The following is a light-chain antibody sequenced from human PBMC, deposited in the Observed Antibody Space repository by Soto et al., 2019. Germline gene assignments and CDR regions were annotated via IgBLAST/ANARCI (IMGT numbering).Light chain of an antibody. CDR3: QQYDVDSGT. J-gene: IGKJ1*01. CDR1: QSISSW. CDR2: DAS. V-gene: IGKV1-5*01. Sequence: GDRVTISCRASQSISSWLAWYQQKPGKAPKLLIYDASNLESGVPSRFSGSGSGTEFTLTISSLHPDDFATYYCQQYDVDSGTFGQGTK.